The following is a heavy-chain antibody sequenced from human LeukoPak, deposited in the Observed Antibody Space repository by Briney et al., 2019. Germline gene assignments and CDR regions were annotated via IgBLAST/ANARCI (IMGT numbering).Heavy chain of an antibody. V-gene: IGHV3-53*01. D-gene: IGHD5-24*01. CDR3: ARVFRDADAFDI. CDR1: GFTFSSYS. Sequence: GGSLRLSCAASGFTFSSYSMNWVRQAPGKGLEWVSVIYSGGSTYYADSVKGRFTISRDNSKNTLYLQMNSLRAEDTAVYYCARVFRDADAFDIWGQGTMVTVSS. J-gene: IGHJ3*02. CDR2: IYSGGST.